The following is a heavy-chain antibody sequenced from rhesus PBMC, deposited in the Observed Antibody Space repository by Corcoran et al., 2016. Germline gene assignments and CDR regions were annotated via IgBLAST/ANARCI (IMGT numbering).Heavy chain of an antibody. J-gene: IGHJ4*01. Sequence: EVQLVESGGGLVQPGGSLRLSCAASGFTFSHYGMNWVRQAPGKGLEVLGFIKPTAAGGISAYADSVKDRFTISRDDSQNTLFLQMNSLKTEDTAVYYCTRDGLEDSPIDYWGQGVLVTVSS. CDR3: TRDGLEDSPIDY. V-gene: IGHV3-16*01. D-gene: IGHD3-9*01. CDR2: IKPTAAGGIS. CDR1: GFTFSHYG.